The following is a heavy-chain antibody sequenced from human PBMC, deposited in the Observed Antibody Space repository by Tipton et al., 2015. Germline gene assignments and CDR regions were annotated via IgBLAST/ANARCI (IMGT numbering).Heavy chain of an antibody. D-gene: IGHD6-6*01. Sequence: GLVKPSETLPLTCTVSGDSVSGYWWSWVRQPPGKGLEWVGDISNPGGSNFNPSLKSRLTMSVDTSKNQVSLKLSSVTIADTAVYFCARRSAARPGHCGQGTLVTVSS. CDR2: ISNPGGS. V-gene: IGHV4-59*02. CDR1: GDSVSGYW. CDR3: ARRSAARPGH. J-gene: IGHJ1*01.